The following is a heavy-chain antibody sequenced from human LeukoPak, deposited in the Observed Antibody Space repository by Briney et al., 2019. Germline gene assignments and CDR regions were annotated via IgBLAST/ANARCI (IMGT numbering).Heavy chain of an antibody. Sequence: PGGSLRLSCAASGFTFSDSAIHWVRQASGKGLEWVGRIRDKGYGHATAYAASVKGRFTLSRDDSKNTAYLQMNSLKTEDMALYYCTTPNEGNWFDPWGQGTLVTVSS. D-gene: IGHD2-8*01. CDR2: IRDKGYGHAT. V-gene: IGHV3-73*01. CDR3: TTPNEGNWFDP. CDR1: GFTFSDSA. J-gene: IGHJ5*02.